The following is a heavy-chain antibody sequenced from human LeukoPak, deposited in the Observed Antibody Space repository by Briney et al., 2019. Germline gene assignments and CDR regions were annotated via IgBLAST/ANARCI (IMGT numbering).Heavy chain of an antibody. CDR2: ISSSSSTI. D-gene: IGHD6-13*01. V-gene: IGHV3-48*01. CDR1: GFTFSSYS. J-gene: IGHJ4*02. Sequence: GGSLRLSCAASGFTFSSYSMSWVRQAPGKGLEWVSYISSSSSTIYYADSVKGRFTISRDNAKNSLYLQMNSLRAEDTAVYYCARDLHSSSWYSGYWGQGTLVTVSS. CDR3: ARDLHSSSWYSGY.